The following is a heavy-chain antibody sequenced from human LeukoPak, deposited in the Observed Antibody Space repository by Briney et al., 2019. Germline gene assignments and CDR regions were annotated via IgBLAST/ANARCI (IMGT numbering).Heavy chain of an antibody. V-gene: IGHV4-38-2*01. CDR3: ARQVAVADHFDY. CDR1: GYFINSGCY. CDR2: IYQSGTT. Sequence: SETLSLTCAVSGYFINSGCYWGWIRQPPGKGLEWIGTIYQSGTTYYNPSLKSRVTLSVDTSNNQFSLKLSSVTAADTAVYYCARQVAVADHFDYWGQGTRVTVSS. D-gene: IGHD6-19*01. J-gene: IGHJ4*02.